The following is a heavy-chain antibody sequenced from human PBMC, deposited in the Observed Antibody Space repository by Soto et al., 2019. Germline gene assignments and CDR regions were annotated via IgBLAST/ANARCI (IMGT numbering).Heavy chain of an antibody. CDR2: IKSKIHGGTT. Sequence: EVQLVETGGGLVKPGVSLRHSCAASGFSFCNGWMSWVRQAPGKGLEWVGRIKSKIHGGTTDYAAHVKGRFTISRDDSKNTLYLQMHSLQTEDTAVYYCSTDEWEWGQGTLVTVSS. V-gene: IGHV3-15*05. CDR1: GFSFCNGW. D-gene: IGHD1-26*01. CDR3: STDEWE. J-gene: IGHJ4*02.